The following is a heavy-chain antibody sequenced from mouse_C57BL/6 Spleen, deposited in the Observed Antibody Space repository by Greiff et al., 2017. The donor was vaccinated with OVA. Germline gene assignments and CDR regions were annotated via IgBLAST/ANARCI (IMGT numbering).Heavy chain of an antibody. Sequence: QVQLQQSGPELVKPGASVKISCKASGYAFSSSWMNWVKQRPGTGLEWIGRIYPGDGDTNYNGKFQGKATLPAAKSSSTAYMHLRSLTSEDSAVAFCAREREIYYDHGGLAYWGQGTLVTVSA. J-gene: IGHJ3*01. D-gene: IGHD2-4*01. CDR3: AREREIYYDHGGLAY. V-gene: IGHV1-82*01. CDR2: IYPGDGDT. CDR1: GYAFSSSW.